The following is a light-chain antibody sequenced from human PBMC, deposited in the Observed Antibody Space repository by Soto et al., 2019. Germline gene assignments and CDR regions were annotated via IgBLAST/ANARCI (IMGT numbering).Light chain of an antibody. CDR1: QIVRNNY. J-gene: IGKJ1*01. Sequence: EIVLTQSPGTLSLSPRERATLSCKASQIVRNNYLAWYQQRLGQAPRRLIYGASSRATGIPERFSGSGSGTDFTLTISRLEPEDFAIDYCQQYGSSPRTFGQGTEVDIK. CDR3: QQYGSSPRT. V-gene: IGKV3-20*01. CDR2: GAS.